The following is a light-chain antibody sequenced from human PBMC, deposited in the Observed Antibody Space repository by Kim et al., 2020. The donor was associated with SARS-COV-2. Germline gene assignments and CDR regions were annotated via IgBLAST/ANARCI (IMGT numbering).Light chain of an antibody. CDR1: QYIANY. V-gene: IGKV1-39*01. Sequence: DTQLTQSPSSLSASIGDRVSITCRSTQYIANYLNWYQQKPGKAPNLLIYAASSLQSGVPSRFSGSGSGTDFTLTISNLQPEDFTTYYCQQTYRSPLTFGGGTKVDIK. CDR3: QQTYRSPLT. J-gene: IGKJ4*01. CDR2: AAS.